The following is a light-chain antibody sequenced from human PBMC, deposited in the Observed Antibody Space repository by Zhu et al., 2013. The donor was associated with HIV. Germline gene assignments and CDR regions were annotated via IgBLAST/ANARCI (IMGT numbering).Light chain of an antibody. CDR1: SSNIGNNY. V-gene: IGLV1-51*01. CDR2: DNN. Sequence: QSVLTQPPSVSAAPGQKVTISCSGSSSNIGNNYVSWYQQLPGTAPKLLIYDNNKRPSGIPDRFSGSKSGTSATLGITGLQTGDEAHYYCGTWDRSLSAVFGGGTKLTVL. CDR3: GTWDRSLSAV. J-gene: IGLJ3*02.